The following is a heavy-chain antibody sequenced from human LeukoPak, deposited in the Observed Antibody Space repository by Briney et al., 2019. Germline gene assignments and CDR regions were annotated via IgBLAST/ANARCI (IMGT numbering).Heavy chain of an antibody. J-gene: IGHJ6*03. V-gene: IGHV1-2*02. CDR3: ARDRNIYSSGHDGYMDV. Sequence: AASVKVSCKASGYTFTGYYMHWVRQAPGQGLEWMGWINPNSGGTNYAQKFQGRVTMTRDTSISTAYMELSSLRSEDTAVYYCARDRNIYSSGHDGYMDVWGKGTTVTISS. D-gene: IGHD6-19*01. CDR2: INPNSGGT. CDR1: GYTFTGYY.